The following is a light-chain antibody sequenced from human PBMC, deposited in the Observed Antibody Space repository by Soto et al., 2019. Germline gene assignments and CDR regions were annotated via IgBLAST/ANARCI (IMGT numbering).Light chain of an antibody. CDR2: EVS. J-gene: IGLJ2*01. CDR3: QSYDSSLSGSVV. V-gene: IGLV2-14*01. CDR1: SSDVGGYNY. Sequence: QSVLTQPASVSGSPGQSITISCTGTSSDVGGYNYVSWYQQHPGKAPKLMIYEVSNRPSGVSNRFSGSKSGTSASLAITGLQAEDEADYYCQSYDSSLSGSVVFGGGTKLTVL.